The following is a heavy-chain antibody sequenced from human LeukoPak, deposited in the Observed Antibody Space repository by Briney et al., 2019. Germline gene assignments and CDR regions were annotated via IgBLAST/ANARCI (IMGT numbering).Heavy chain of an antibody. J-gene: IGHJ6*03. CDR1: GGSFSGYY. CDR2: IYTSGST. D-gene: IGHD2-21*01. CDR3: ARDLLGWTAGGYYYYMDV. Sequence: SETLSLTCAVYGGSFSGYYWSWIRQPAGKGLEWIGRIYTSGSTNYNPSLKSRVTISVDTSKNQFSLKLSSVTAADTAVYYCARDLLGWTAGGYYYYMDVWGKGTTVTISS. V-gene: IGHV4-4*07.